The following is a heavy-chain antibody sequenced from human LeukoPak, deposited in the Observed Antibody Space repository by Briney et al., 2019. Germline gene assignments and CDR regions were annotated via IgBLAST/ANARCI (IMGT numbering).Heavy chain of an antibody. CDR3: AKWVFKYDSGNYQPYWYFDL. J-gene: IGHJ2*01. Sequence: GGSLRLSCAASGFTFSSNGMSWVRQAPGKGLEWVSAISGAGATTHYADSVKGRFSISRDNSKNTLYLQMDSLRAEDTALYYCAKWVFKYDSGNYQPYWYFDLWGRGTLVTVSS. CDR1: GFTFSSNG. V-gene: IGHV3-23*01. D-gene: IGHD3-10*01. CDR2: ISGAGATT.